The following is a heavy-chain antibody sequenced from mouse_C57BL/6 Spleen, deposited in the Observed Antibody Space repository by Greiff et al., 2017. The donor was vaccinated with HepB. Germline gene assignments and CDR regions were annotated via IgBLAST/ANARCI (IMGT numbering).Heavy chain of an antibody. CDR1: GFTFSSYG. CDR3: ARHLIYYGSTYYYALDY. CDR2: ISSGGSYT. Sequence: EVNVVESGGDLVKPGGSLKLSCAASGFTFSSYGMSWVRQTPDKRLEWVATISSGGSYTYYPDSVKGRFTISRDNAKNTLYLQMSSLKSEDTAMYYCARHLIYYGSTYYYALDYWGQGTSVTVSS. D-gene: IGHD1-1*01. V-gene: IGHV5-6*01. J-gene: IGHJ4*01.